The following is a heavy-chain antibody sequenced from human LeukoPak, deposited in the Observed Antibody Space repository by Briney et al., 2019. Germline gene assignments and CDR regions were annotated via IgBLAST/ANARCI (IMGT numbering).Heavy chain of an antibody. J-gene: IGHJ5*02. CDR1: GYTFTSYG. CDR3: ARDKGSGDCYSCPLSYNWFDP. CDR2: ISAYNGNT. Sequence: ASVKVSCKASGYTFTSYGISWVRQAPGQGLEWMGWISAYNGNTNYAQKLQGRVTMTTDTSTSTAYVELRSLRSDDTAVYYCARDKGSGDCYSCPLSYNWFDPWGQGTLVTVSS. V-gene: IGHV1-18*01. D-gene: IGHD2-21*02.